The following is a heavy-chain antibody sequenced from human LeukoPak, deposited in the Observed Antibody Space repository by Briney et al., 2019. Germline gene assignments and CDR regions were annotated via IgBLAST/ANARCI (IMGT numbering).Heavy chain of an antibody. D-gene: IGHD2-15*01. J-gene: IGHJ4*02. CDR3: AKAGAVVVVAAKYFDY. Sequence: GGSLSLSWAASGFTFNKFWMHWFRQAPGKGLGWVACVNSEGTRTTYEDSVKGRFTLSRDNAKNTVNLTMNSLRAEDTAVYYCAKAGAVVVVAAKYFDYWGQGTLVTVSS. CDR1: GFTFNKFW. CDR2: VNSEGTRT. V-gene: IGHV3-74*03.